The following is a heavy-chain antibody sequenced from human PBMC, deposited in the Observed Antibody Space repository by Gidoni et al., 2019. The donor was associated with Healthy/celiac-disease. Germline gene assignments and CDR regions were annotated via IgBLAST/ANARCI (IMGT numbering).Heavy chain of an antibody. Sequence: QVQLVESGGGVVQPGRSLRLSCAASGFTFSSYGMHWVRQAPGKGLEWVAVISYDGSNKYYADSVKGRFTISRDNSKNTLYLQMNSLRAEDTAVYYCAKDLVLRYFDWFPKKYYYYYYGMDVWGQGTTVTVSS. CDR3: AKDLVLRYFDWFPKKYYYYYYGMDV. V-gene: IGHV3-30*18. CDR1: GFTFSSYG. J-gene: IGHJ6*02. CDR2: ISYDGSNK. D-gene: IGHD3-9*01.